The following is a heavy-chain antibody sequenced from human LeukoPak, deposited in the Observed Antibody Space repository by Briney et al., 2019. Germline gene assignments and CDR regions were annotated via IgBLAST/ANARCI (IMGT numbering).Heavy chain of an antibody. Sequence: GGSLRLSCAASGFTFSNYWMHWVRQAPGKGLVWVSRINSDGSSTSYADSVKGRFTISRDNAKNTLYLQMNSLRGEDTAVYYCGTSTKGHNYVDYWGQGTLVTVSS. V-gene: IGHV3-74*01. CDR2: INSDGSST. D-gene: IGHD5-24*01. CDR1: GFTFSNYW. J-gene: IGHJ4*02. CDR3: GTSTKGHNYVDY.